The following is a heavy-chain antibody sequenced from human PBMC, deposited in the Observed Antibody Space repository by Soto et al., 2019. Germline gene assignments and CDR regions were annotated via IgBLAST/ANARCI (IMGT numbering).Heavy chain of an antibody. D-gene: IGHD3-3*02. J-gene: IGHJ5*02. V-gene: IGHV4-39*01. CDR2: IYYSGGT. Sequence: SGTLSLTCTVSGGSISSSSYYGGWIRQPPGKGLEWIGSIYYSGGTYYNPSLKSRVTISVDTSKNQFSLKLSSVTAADTAVYYCASPKIAFYNWFDPWGQGTLVTVSS. CDR3: ASPKIAFYNWFDP. CDR1: GGSISSSSYY.